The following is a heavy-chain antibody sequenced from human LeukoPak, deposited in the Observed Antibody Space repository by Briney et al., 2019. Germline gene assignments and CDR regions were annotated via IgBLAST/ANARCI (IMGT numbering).Heavy chain of an antibody. V-gene: IGHV3-21*01. Sequence: GGSLRLSCAAFGFTFSSYSMNWVRQAPGKGLEWVSSISSSSSYIYYADSVKGRFTISRDNAKNSLYLQMNSLRAEDTAVYYCARALITMVRGVINRFDYWGQGTLVTVSS. D-gene: IGHD3-10*01. CDR2: ISSSSSYI. J-gene: IGHJ4*02. CDR3: ARALITMVRGVINRFDY. CDR1: GFTFSSYS.